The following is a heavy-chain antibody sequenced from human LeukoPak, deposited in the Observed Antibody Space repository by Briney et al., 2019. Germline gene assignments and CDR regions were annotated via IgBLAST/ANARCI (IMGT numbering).Heavy chain of an antibody. J-gene: IGHJ4*02. CDR2: FSASGNYT. CDR3: AKDRPELDY. CDR1: GFTYASYA. D-gene: IGHD1-14*01. Sequence: GGSLRLSCAASGFTYASYAMSWVRQAPGKGLVGVSTFSASGNYTYYAVSVKGRFTISSDNSKNTLYLQMNSLRVEDTAVYYCAKDRPELDYWGQGTLVTVSS. V-gene: IGHV3-23*01.